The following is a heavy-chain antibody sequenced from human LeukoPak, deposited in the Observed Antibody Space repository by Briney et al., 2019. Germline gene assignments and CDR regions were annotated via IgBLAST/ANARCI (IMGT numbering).Heavy chain of an antibody. CDR3: AREDQLVRGDSGLDP. J-gene: IGHJ5*02. Sequence: GASVKVSCKASGDTFTGYYMHWVRQAPGQGLEWMRWINPNSGGTNYAQKFQGRVTMTRDTSISTAYMELSRLRSDDTAVYYCAREDQLVRGDSGLDPWGQGTLVTVSS. V-gene: IGHV1-2*02. CDR1: GDTFTGYY. CDR2: INPNSGGT. D-gene: IGHD3-10*01.